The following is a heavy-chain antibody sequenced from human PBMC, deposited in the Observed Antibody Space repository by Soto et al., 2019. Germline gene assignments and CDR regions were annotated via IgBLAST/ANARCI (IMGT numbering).Heavy chain of an antibody. D-gene: IGHD2-21*02. V-gene: IGHV4-4*07. CDR2: IYTSGST. CDR3: ARGDVVVTAIFLGSPVGAFDI. CDR1: GGSISSYY. Sequence: PSETLSLTCTVSGGSISSYYWIWIRQPAGKGLEWIGRIYTSGSTNYNPSLKSRVTMSVDTSKNQFSLKLSSVTAADTAVYYCARGDVVVTAIFLGSPVGAFDIWGQGTMVTVSS. J-gene: IGHJ3*02.